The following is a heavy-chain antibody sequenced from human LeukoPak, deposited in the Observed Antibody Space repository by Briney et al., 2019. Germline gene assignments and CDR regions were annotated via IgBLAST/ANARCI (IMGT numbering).Heavy chain of an antibody. CDR3: ARTKGNYYYMDV. CDR1: GGSINSGVYY. Sequence: SQTLSLTCTVSGGSINSGVYYWSWLRQPPGKGLEWIGYIYYSGSTYYNPSLKSRVTISIDTSKNQFSLKLSSVTAADTAVYYCARTKGNYYYMDVWGKGTTVTVSS. D-gene: IGHD2-8*01. CDR2: IYYSGST. J-gene: IGHJ6*03. V-gene: IGHV4-30-4*08.